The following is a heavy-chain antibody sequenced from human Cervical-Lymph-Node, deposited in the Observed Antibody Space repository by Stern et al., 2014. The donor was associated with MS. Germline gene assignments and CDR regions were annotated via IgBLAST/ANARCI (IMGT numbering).Heavy chain of an antibody. CDR3: ARDLPPGVILLYYYYGMDV. Sequence: QVQLVQSGAEVKKPGASVKVSCKASGYTFTGYYMHWVRQAPGQGLEWMGWINPNSGGTNYAQKFQGRVTMTRDTSISTAYMELSRLRSDDTAVYYCARDLPPGVILLYYYYGMDVWGQGTTVTVSS. J-gene: IGHJ6*02. CDR2: INPNSGGT. V-gene: IGHV1-2*02. D-gene: IGHD2-21*01. CDR1: GYTFTGYY.